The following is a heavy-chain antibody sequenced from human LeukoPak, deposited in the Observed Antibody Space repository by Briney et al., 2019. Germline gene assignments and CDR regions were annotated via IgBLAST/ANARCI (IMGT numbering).Heavy chain of an antibody. J-gene: IGHJ4*02. CDR1: GFTFSGSA. CDR2: IRSKANSYAT. Sequence: GGSLRLSCAASGFTFSGSAMLRVRQAYGQGLEWVGSIRSKANSYATAFHASVKGRFTISRDDSKNTAYLQMNSLKTEDTAVYYCTRHMGDYVWVSYPPVVFDYWGQGTLVTVSS. CDR3: TRHMGDYVWVSYPPVVFDY. D-gene: IGHD3-16*01. V-gene: IGHV3-73*01.